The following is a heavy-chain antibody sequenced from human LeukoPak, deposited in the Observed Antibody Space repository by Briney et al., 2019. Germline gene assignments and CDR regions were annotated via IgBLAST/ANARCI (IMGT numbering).Heavy chain of an antibody. J-gene: IGHJ4*02. D-gene: IGHD4-11*01. Sequence: SVKVSCKASGGTFSSYAISWVRQAPGQGLEWMGGIIPIFGTANYAQKFQGRVTITADKSASTAYMERSSLRSEHTAVYYCARMGLQSYPSRRAPACSVWGQGTPVTVSS. CDR3: ARMGLQSYPSRRAPACSV. CDR2: IIPIFGTA. V-gene: IGHV1-69*06. CDR1: GGTFSSYA.